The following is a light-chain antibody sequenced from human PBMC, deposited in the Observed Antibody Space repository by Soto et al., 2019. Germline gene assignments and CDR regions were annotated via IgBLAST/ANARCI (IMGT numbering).Light chain of an antibody. CDR3: QHYSLYSPWT. V-gene: IGKV1-5*01. CDR1: HYINAC. CDR2: DAS. J-gene: IGKJ1*01. Sequence: DIHMTRSPSSLSVSVGDRVTITCRISHYINACLAWYQQRPAQAPKLLIYDASTVQSGVPSRFSGSGSGTEFTLTISSLQPDDSATYYCQHYSLYSPWTFGQGTKVDIK.